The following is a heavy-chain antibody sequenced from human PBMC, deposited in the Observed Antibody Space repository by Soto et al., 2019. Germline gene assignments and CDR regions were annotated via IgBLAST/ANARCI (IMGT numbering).Heavy chain of an antibody. J-gene: IGHJ5*02. CDR1: GGSIGTSAYY. CDR2: INHSGNT. Sequence: ETLSLTCAVSGGSIGTSAYYWGWIRQAPGKGLEWIGSINHSGNTYLSPSLKDRVTMSVDTSKNSFSLKLRSATAADTGLYYCSRRAPEGFDPWGQGTLVTVS. CDR3: SRRAPEGFDP. V-gene: IGHV4-39*01.